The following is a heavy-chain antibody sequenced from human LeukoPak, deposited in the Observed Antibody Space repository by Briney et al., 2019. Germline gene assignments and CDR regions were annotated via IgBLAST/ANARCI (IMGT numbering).Heavy chain of an antibody. V-gene: IGHV4-61*02. CDR2: IYTSGST. J-gene: IGHJ3*02. CDR3: ARDPHYYDGRVAFDI. D-gene: IGHD3-22*01. CDR1: GGSISSGGYY. Sequence: PSQTLSLTCTVSGGSISSGGYYWSWIRQPAGKGLEWVGRIYTSGSTNYNPSLKSRVTMSVDTSKNQFSLKLSSVTAADTAVYYCARDPHYYDGRVAFDIWGQGTMVTVSS.